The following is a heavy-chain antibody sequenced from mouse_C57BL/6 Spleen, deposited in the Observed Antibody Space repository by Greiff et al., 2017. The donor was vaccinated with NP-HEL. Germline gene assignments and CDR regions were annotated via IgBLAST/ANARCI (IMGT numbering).Heavy chain of an antibody. D-gene: IGHD2-4*01. J-gene: IGHJ2*01. CDR3: ARTGGYYDYEDY. CDR2: IYPGSGST. CDR1: GYTFTSYW. Sequence: QVQLQQPGAELVKPGASVKMSCKASGYTFTSYWITWVKQRPGQGLEWIGDIYPGSGSTHYNEKFKSKATLTVDTSSSTAYMQLSSLTSEDSAVYYCARTGGYYDYEDYWGQGTTLTVSS. V-gene: IGHV1-55*01.